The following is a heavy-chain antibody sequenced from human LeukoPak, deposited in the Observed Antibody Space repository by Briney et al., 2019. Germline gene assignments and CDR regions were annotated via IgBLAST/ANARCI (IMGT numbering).Heavy chain of an antibody. CDR1: GFTFSSYE. J-gene: IGHJ3*02. CDR3: ARGGYCTNAICYTWNAFDI. V-gene: IGHV3-48*03. Sequence: PGGSLRLSCAASGFTFSSYEMNWVRQAPGKGLEWVSYIRSDGSTTHYTDSVKGRFTISRDDAKNSLYLQMNSLRAEDTAIYYCARGGYCTNAICYTWNAFDIWGQGTMVAVSS. CDR2: IRSDGSTT. D-gene: IGHD2-8*01.